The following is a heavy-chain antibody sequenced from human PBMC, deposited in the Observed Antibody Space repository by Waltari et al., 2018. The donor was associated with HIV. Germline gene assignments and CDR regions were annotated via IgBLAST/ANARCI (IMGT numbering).Heavy chain of an antibody. V-gene: IGHV4-39*02. CDR3: ARERRPDAFDI. J-gene: IGHJ3*02. Sequence: QLQLQESGPGLVKPSETLSLHCTVTGGSIGRSSYYWGGSRQPPGKGLEWIGSIYYSGSTYYNPSLKSLVTISVDTSKNQFSLKLSSVTAADTAVYYCARERRPDAFDIWGQGTMVTVSS. CDR1: GGSIGRSSYY. CDR2: IYYSGST.